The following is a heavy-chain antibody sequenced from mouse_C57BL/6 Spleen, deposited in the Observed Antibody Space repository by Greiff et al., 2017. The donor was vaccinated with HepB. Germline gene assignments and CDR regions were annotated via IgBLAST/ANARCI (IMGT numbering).Heavy chain of an antibody. CDR2: ISYDGSN. CDR1: GYSITSGYY. J-gene: IGHJ4*01. CDR3: ARRDY. Sequence: EVQLQQSGPGLVKPSQSLSLTCSVTGYSITSGYYWNWIRQFPGNKLEWMGYISYDGSNNYNPSLKNRISITRDTSKNQFFLKLNSVTTEDTATYYCARRDYWGQRTSVTVSS. V-gene: IGHV3-6*01.